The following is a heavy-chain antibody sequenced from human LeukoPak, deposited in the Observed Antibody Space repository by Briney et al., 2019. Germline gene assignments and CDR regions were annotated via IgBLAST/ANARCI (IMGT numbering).Heavy chain of an antibody. Sequence: ASVKVSCKASGYTFASCAMHWVRQAPGQRLEWMGWINAGNGNTKYSQKFQGRVTITRDTSASTAYMELSSLRSEDTAVYYCARGWGSSSWYWFDPWGQGTLVTVSS. D-gene: IGHD6-13*01. V-gene: IGHV1-3*01. CDR3: ARGWGSSSWYWFDP. CDR1: GYTFASCA. J-gene: IGHJ5*02. CDR2: INAGNGNT.